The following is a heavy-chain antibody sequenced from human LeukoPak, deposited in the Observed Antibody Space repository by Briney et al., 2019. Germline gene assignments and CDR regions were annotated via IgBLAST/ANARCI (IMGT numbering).Heavy chain of an antibody. V-gene: IGHV4-34*01. CDR3: ARRAVKGYCSSTSCYGGVDP. CDR2: INHSGST. D-gene: IGHD2-2*01. CDR1: GGSFSGYY. Sequence: SETLSLTCAVYGGSFSGYYWSRIRQPPGKGLEWIGEINHSGSTNYNPSLKSRVIISVDTSKNQFSLKLSSVTAADTAVYYCARRAVKGYCSSTSCYGGVDPWGQGTLVTVSS. J-gene: IGHJ5*02.